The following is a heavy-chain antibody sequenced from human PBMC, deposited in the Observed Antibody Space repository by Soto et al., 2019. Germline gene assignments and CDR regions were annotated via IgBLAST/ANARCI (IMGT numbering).Heavy chain of an antibody. D-gene: IGHD3-10*01. J-gene: IGHJ6*03. Sequence: GASVKVSCKASGYTFTSYGISWVRQAPGQGLEWMGWISAYNGNTNYAQKLQGRVTMTTDTSTSTAYMELRSLRSDDTAVYYCARDSAMVRGVIIRGSYYYYMDVWGKGTTVTVSS. CDR1: GYTFTSYG. V-gene: IGHV1-18*01. CDR2: ISAYNGNT. CDR3: ARDSAMVRGVIIRGSYYYYMDV.